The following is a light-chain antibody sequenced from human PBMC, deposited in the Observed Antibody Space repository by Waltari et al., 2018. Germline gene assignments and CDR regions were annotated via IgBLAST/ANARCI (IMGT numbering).Light chain of an antibody. Sequence: LTQPASVSGSPGQSITISCTGTSSDVGGYNYVSWYQQHPGKAPKLMIYEVSNRPSGVSNRFSGSKSGNTASLTISGLQAEDEADYYCSSYTSSSTEVFGTGTKVTVL. CDR1: SSDVGGYNY. CDR3: SSYTSSSTEV. V-gene: IGLV2-14*01. J-gene: IGLJ1*01. CDR2: EVS.